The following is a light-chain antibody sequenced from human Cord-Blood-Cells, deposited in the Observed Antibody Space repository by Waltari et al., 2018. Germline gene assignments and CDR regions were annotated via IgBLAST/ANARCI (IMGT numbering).Light chain of an antibody. V-gene: IGKV4-1*01. Sequence: DIVMNQSPHSLAAYLGERDTINCKSSNIVLYSYNNKNYLAWYQQKPGQPPKLLIYCASTLESGVPDRFSGSGSGTDFTLTISSLQAEDVAIYYCQQYYSTPYSFGQGTKLEIK. CDR3: QQYYSTPYS. CDR2: CAS. CDR1: NIVLYSYNNKNY. J-gene: IGKJ2*03.